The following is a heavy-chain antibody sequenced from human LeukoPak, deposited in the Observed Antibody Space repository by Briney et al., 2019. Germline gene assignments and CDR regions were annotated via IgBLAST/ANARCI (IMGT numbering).Heavy chain of an antibody. CDR3: ARAYSSGWYYFDY. J-gene: IGHJ4*02. CDR1: GGSISSYY. D-gene: IGHD6-19*01. CDR2: IYYSGST. Sequence: SETQSLTCTVSGGSISSYYWSWIRQPPGKGLEWIGYIYYSGSTNYNPSLKSRVTISVDTSKNQFSLKLSSVTAADTAVYYCARAYSSGWYYFDYWGQGTLVTVSS. V-gene: IGHV4-59*01.